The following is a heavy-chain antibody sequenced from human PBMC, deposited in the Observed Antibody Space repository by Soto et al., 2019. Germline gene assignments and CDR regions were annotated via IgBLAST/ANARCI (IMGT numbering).Heavy chain of an antibody. V-gene: IGHV4-39*01. Sequence: TSETLSLTCTVSGGSISSSSYYWGWIRQPPGKGLEWIGSIYYSGSTYYNPSLKSRVTISVDTSKNQFSLKLSSVTAADTAVYYCARHYDYGDSVSYFDYWGQGTLVTVS. J-gene: IGHJ4*02. CDR1: GGSISSSSYY. D-gene: IGHD4-17*01. CDR3: ARHYDYGDSVSYFDY. CDR2: IYYSGST.